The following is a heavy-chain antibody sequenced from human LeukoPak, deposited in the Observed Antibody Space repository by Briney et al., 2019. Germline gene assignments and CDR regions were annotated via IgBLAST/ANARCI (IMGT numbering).Heavy chain of an antibody. V-gene: IGHV4-38-2*02. D-gene: IGHD3-16*01. CDR1: GYSISSGYY. CDR2: IYHSGSA. Sequence: PSETLSLTCTVSGYSISSGYYWGWIRQPPGKGLEWIGSIYHSGSAYYNPSLKSRVTISVDTSKNQFSLKLSSVTAADTAVYYCARDWGSDYWGQGTLVTVSS. J-gene: IGHJ4*02. CDR3: ARDWGSDY.